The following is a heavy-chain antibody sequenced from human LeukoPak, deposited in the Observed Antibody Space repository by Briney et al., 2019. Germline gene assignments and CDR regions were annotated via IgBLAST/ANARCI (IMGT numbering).Heavy chain of an antibody. Sequence: GGSLRLSCAASGFTVSSNYMSWVRQAPGKGLEWVSVIYSGGSTYYADSVKGRFTISRDNSKNTLYLQMNSLRAEDTAVYYCAKGMYSSSPQNWFDPWGQGTLVTVSS. J-gene: IGHJ5*02. V-gene: IGHV3-53*01. CDR1: GFTVSSNY. CDR3: AKGMYSSSPQNWFDP. CDR2: IYSGGST. D-gene: IGHD6-6*01.